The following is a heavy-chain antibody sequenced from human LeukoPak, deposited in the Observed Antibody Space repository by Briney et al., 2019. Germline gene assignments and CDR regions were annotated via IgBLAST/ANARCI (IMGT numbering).Heavy chain of an antibody. CDR2: IDVVRNTI. V-gene: IGHV3-48*01. J-gene: IGHJ3*02. D-gene: IGHD4-17*01. Sequence: GGSLRLSCAASGFTFSTYSMNWVRQAPGKGLEWVSHIDVVRNTIYYADSVKGRFTISRDNAKNTLYLQMNSLRAEDTAVYYCAKGSTVTRKNALDIWGQGTMVTVSS. CDR3: AKGSTVTRKNALDI. CDR1: GFTFSTYS.